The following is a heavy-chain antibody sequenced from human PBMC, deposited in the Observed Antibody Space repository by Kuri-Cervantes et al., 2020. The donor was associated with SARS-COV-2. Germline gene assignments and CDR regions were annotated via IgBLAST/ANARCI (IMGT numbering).Heavy chain of an antibody. CDR1: GITFGDYT. Sequence: GGSLRLSCTTSGITFGDYTMSWFRQAPGKGLEWVSTISGSGGSTYYADSVKGRFTISRDNSKNTLYLQMNSLRAEDTAVYYCAKASPTSYSSGWYAHYWGQGTLVTVSS. J-gene: IGHJ4*02. CDR3: AKASPTSYSSGWYAHY. V-gene: IGHV3-23*01. CDR2: ISGSGGST. D-gene: IGHD6-19*01.